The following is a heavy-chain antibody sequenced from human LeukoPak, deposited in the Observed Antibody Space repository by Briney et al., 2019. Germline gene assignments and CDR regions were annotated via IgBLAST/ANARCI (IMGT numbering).Heavy chain of an antibody. D-gene: IGHD6-6*01. CDR3: ARALGSSVTHYYMDV. CDR1: GGSINSYY. Sequence: KPSETLSLTCTVSGGSINSYYWSWIRQPPGKGLEWIGYIYYSGSTKYNPSLESRVTISVDTSKNQFSLKLSSVTAADTAVYYCARALGSSVTHYYMDVWGKGTTVTVSS. V-gene: IGHV4-59*01. J-gene: IGHJ6*03. CDR2: IYYSGST.